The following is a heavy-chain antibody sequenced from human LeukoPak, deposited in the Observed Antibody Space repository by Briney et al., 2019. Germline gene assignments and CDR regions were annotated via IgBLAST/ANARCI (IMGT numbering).Heavy chain of an antibody. V-gene: IGHV3-30*04. Sequence: GRPLRLSCAASGFTFSSYAMHWVRQAPGKGLEWVAFISYDGSSKYYADSVEGRFTISRDNSKNTLYLQMNSLRAEDTALYYCARGSRAIVSTKFARGRYMDVWGKGTTVTVSS. CDR3: ARGSRAIVSTKFARGRYMDV. CDR2: ISYDGSSK. D-gene: IGHD5/OR15-5a*01. J-gene: IGHJ6*03. CDR1: GFTFSSYA.